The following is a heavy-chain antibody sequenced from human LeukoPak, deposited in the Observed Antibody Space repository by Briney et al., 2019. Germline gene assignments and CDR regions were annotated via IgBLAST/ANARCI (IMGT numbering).Heavy chain of an antibody. CDR1: GLTFSSHA. J-gene: IGHJ3*02. CDR2: VSGSGGGT. Sequence: WGSLSLSCAASGLTFSSHALSWVRQAQGKGLEWGSSVSGSGGGTNYADSVKGRFTISRDNSKNTLYLQMNTLRADDTAVYYCAKDPVNWGQDSGTFDIWGQGTMVTVSS. D-gene: IGHD3-16*01. V-gene: IGHV3-23*01. CDR3: AKDPVNWGQDSGTFDI.